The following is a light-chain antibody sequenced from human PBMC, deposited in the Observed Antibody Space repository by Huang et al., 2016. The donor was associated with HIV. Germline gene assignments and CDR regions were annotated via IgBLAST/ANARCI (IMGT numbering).Light chain of an antibody. CDR2: DKS. CDR1: QSVANY. Sequence: DIQMTQSPSSLSASVGDRVTISCRASQSVANYLNWYQQKPGKAPNLLIYDKSNLQSGVPSRFSGSGSETDFTLTISSLQPEDFATYYCQQIYRTPHTFGQGTTLEMK. V-gene: IGKV1-39*01. J-gene: IGKJ2*01. CDR3: QQIYRTPHT.